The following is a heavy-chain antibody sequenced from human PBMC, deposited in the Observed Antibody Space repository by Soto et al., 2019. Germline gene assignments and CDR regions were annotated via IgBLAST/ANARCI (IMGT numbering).Heavy chain of an antibody. D-gene: IGHD2-2*01. CDR3: TQPEYQLLH. V-gene: IGHV3-73*01. J-gene: IGHJ4*02. CDR1: GFTFSGSA. CDR2: IRSKANSYAT. Sequence: GGSLRLSCAASGFTFSGSAMHWVRQDSGKGLGWVGRIRSKANSYATAYAASVKGRFTISRDDSKNTAYLQMNSLKTEDTAVYYCTQPEYQLLHWGQGTLVTVSS.